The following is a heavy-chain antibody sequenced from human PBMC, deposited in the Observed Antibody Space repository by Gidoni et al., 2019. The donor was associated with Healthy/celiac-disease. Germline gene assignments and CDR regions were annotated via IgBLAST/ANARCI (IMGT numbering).Heavy chain of an antibody. V-gene: IGHV3-21*01. J-gene: IGHJ6*03. Sequence: EVQLVESGGGLVKPGGSLRLSCAASGFTFSSYSMNWVRQAPGKGLEWVSSISSSSSYIYYADSVKGRFTISRDNAKNSLYLQMNSLRAEDTAVYYCARVYGDYPDYYYYYMDVWGKGTTVTVSS. CDR1: GFTFSSYS. CDR3: ARVYGDYPDYYYYYMDV. CDR2: ISSSSSYI. D-gene: IGHD4-17*01.